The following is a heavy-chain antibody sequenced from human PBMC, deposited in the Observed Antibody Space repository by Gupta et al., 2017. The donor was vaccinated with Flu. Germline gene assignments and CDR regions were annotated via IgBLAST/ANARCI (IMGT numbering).Heavy chain of an antibody. Sequence: EVQLVESGGGVVRPGGSLRLSCVVSGFTFDDYGMSWVRQIPGKGLEWGSGITWNGHRTGYADSGKGRFTISRDDAKNSLYLQMNSLRGEDTAVYHCARDLFRGNFDNVFDIWGQGTMVTVSS. CDR1: GFTFDDYG. CDR3: ARDLFRGNFDNVFDI. D-gene: IGHD1-26*01. J-gene: IGHJ3*02. CDR2: ITWNGHRT. V-gene: IGHV3-20*01.